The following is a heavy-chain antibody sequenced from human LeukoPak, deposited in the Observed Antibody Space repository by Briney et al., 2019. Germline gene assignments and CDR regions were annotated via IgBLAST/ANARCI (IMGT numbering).Heavy chain of an antibody. CDR2: INHSGST. CDR3: AARAEYGDYDFDY. J-gene: IGHJ4*02. D-gene: IGHD4-17*01. V-gene: IGHV4-34*01. CDR1: GGSFSGYY. Sequence: SSETLSLTCAVYGGSFSGYYWSWIRQPPGKGLEWIGEINHSGSTNYNPSLKSRVTISVDTSKNQFSLKLSSVTAADTAVYYCAARAEYGDYDFDYWGQGTLVTVSS.